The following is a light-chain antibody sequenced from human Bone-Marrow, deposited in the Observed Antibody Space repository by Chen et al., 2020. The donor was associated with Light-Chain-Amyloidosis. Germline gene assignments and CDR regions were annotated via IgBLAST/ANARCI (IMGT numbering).Light chain of an antibody. Sequence: EIVLTQPPATLSLSPGERATLSCRASQSVSSYLAWYQQKPGQAPRLLIYDASNRATGIPARFSGSGSGTDFTLTISSLEPEDFAVYYCQQRSNWTPWTYGQGTKVEIK. CDR1: QSVSSY. V-gene: IGKV3-11*01. J-gene: IGKJ1*01. CDR3: QQRSNWTPWT. CDR2: DAS.